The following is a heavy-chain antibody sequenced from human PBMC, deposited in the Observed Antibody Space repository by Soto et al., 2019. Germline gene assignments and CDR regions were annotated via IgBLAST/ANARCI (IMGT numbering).Heavy chain of an antibody. J-gene: IGHJ5*02. CDR1: GFTFSDYY. D-gene: IGHD6-13*01. V-gene: IGHV3-11*05. Sequence: QVQLVESGGGLVKPGGSLRLSCAASGFTFSDYYMSWIRQAPGKGLEWVSYISSSSSYTNYADSVKGRFTISRDNAKNSLYLQMNSLRAEDTAVYYCARDLAAAGTHWFDLWGQGTLVTVSS. CDR2: ISSSSSYT. CDR3: ARDLAAAGTHWFDL.